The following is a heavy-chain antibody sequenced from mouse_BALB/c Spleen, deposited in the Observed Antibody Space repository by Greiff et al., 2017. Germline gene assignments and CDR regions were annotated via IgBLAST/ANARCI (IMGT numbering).Heavy chain of an antibody. D-gene: IGHD2-10*02. J-gene: IGHJ4*01. Sequence: DVQLVESGGGLVQPGGSRKLSCAASGFTFSSFGMHWVRQAPEKGLEWVAYISSGSSTIYYADTVKGRFTISRDNPKNTLFLQMTSLRSEDTAMYYCAREGYGSYYAMDYWGQGTSVTVSS. V-gene: IGHV5-17*02. CDR3: AREGYGSYYAMDY. CDR2: ISSGSSTI. CDR1: GFTFSSFG.